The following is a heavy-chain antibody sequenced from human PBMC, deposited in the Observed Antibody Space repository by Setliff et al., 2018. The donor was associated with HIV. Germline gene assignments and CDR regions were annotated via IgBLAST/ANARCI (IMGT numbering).Heavy chain of an antibody. CDR1: GGSISTYY. D-gene: IGHD6-13*01. CDR3: ASHAPYTSSWNAAAFDI. Sequence: PSETLSLTCTVSGGSISTYYWSWIRQPPGKGLEWIGYITYSGSTKYNPSLKSRVTISIDTSKNQFSLKLSSVTPADTAVYYCASHAPYTSSWNAAAFDIWGQGTMVT. CDR2: ITYSGST. J-gene: IGHJ3*02. V-gene: IGHV4-59*01.